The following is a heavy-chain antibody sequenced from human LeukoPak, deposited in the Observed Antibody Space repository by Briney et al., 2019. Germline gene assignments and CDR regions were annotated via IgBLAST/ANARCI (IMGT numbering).Heavy chain of an antibody. CDR3: ARGSGYDYADY. V-gene: IGHV3-7*01. J-gene: IGHJ4*02. CDR1: GFTFSSYW. Sequence: GGSLRLSCAASGFTFSSYWMSWVRQAPGKGLEWVANIKQDGSEKYYVGSVKGRFTISRDNAKNSLYLQMNSLRAEDTAVYYCARGSGYDYADYWGQGTLVTVSS. CDR2: IKQDGSEK. D-gene: IGHD5-12*01.